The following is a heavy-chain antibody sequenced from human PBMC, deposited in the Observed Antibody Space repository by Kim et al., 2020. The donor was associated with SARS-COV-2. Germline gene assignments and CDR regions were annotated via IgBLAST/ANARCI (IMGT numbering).Heavy chain of an antibody. D-gene: IGHD6-19*01. J-gene: IGHJ4*02. Sequence: TTYARNFQGRVTMTRDTSTSTVHMELSSLTSEDTAVYYCGRDSDGWAVDYWGQGTLVSVSS. CDR3: GRDSDGWAVDY. V-gene: IGHV1-46*01. CDR2: T.